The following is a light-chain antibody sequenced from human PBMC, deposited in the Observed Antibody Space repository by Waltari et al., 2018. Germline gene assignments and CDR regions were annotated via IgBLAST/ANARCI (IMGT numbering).Light chain of an antibody. CDR2: DAS. Sequence: EIVLTQSPATLSLSPGERATLSCRASQSVSSYLAWYQQKPGQAPRLLIYDASTRATGIPARLSGSGSGTDFTLTISSLEPEDFAVYYGQQRSNWPWTFGQGTKVEIK. V-gene: IGKV3-11*01. J-gene: IGKJ1*01. CDR1: QSVSSY. CDR3: QQRSNWPWT.